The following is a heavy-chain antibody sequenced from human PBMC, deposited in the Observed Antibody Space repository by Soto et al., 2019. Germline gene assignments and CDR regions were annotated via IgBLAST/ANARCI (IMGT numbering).Heavy chain of an antibody. V-gene: IGHV3-15*07. CDR3: VTGGVGVVRRDH. D-gene: IGHD1-26*01. J-gene: IGHJ4*02. CDR1: GLSLSNTY. Sequence: EVQLVESGGGLVKPGGSLRLSCAVSGLSLSNTYMDWVRQAPGKWLEWVVRIGSKLGGGSEAYTAPAKGRLSISRDESTNTVYLQLDSLQSEDAGVYYCVTGGVGVVRRDHWGQGTLVTVSS. CDR2: IGSKLGGGSE.